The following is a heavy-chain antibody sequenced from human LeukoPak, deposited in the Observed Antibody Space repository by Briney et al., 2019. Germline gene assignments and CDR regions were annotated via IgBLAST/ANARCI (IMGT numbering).Heavy chain of an antibody. CDR3: ARGHPESHSSSWGSPEVYYFDY. CDR2: INHSGST. J-gene: IGHJ4*02. V-gene: IGHV4-34*01. Sequence: SETLSLTCAVYVGSFSGYYWSWIRQPPGKGLEGLGEINHSGSTNYNPSLKSRVTISVDTSKNQFSLKLSSVTAADTAVYYCARGHPESHSSSWGSPEVYYFDYWGQGTLVTVSS. D-gene: IGHD6-13*01. CDR1: VGSFSGYY.